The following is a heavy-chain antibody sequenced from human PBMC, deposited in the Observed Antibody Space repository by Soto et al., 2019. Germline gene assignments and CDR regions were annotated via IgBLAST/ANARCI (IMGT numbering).Heavy chain of an antibody. CDR2: IYYSGGT. Sequence: AETLSLTCTVSGAALSSGGYFYTCVGQPPGNGLEWLGYIYYSGGTNYNPSLKSRVTISLDKSKSQFSLRLISVTAADTAVYYCTREQSDDNYFDPWGQGTLVTVSS. J-gene: IGHJ5*02. CDR1: GAALSSGGYF. V-gene: IGHV4-61*08. CDR3: TREQSDDNYFDP. D-gene: IGHD6-19*01.